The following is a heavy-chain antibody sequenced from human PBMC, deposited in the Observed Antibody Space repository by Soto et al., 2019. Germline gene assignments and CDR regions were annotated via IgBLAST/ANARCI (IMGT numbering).Heavy chain of an antibody. CDR1: GFTFSSYG. J-gene: IGHJ3*02. CDR3: AKGRRGGSIAARLDAFDI. D-gene: IGHD6-6*01. CDR2: ISYDGSNK. Sequence: GGSLRLSCAASGFTFSSYGMHWVRQAPGKGLEWVAVISYDGSNKYYADSVKGRFTISRDNSKNTLYLQMNSLRAEDTAVDYYAKGRRGGSIAARLDAFDIWGQGTMVTVSS. V-gene: IGHV3-30*18.